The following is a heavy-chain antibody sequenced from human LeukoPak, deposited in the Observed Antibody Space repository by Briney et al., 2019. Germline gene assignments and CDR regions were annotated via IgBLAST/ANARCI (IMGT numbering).Heavy chain of an antibody. CDR2: IYYSGST. CDR3: ATTYGDGYNLVDY. D-gene: IGHD5-24*01. J-gene: IGHJ4*02. Sequence: SETLSLTCTVSGGSISSYYWSWIRQPPGKGLEWIGYIYYSGSTNYNPSLKSRVTISVDTSKNQFSLKLSSVTAADTAVYYCATTYGDGYNLVDYWGQGTLVTVSS. V-gene: IGHV4-59*12. CDR1: GGSISSYY.